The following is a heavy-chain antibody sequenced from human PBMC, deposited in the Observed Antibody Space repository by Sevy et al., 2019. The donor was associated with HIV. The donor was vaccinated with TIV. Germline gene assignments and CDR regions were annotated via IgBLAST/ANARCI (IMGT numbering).Heavy chain of an antibody. CDR3: TTYLGYCRSTSCHYYFDN. V-gene: IGHV3-73*01. D-gene: IGHD2-2*03. Sequence: GRSLRLSCAASGFTFSNAWMSWLRQASGKGLEWVGRIRMKANSYATAYAASVKGRFTISRDDSKNSAYLQMNSLKTEDTAVYYCTTYLGYCRSTSCHYYFDNWGQGTLVTVSS. CDR1: GFTFSNAW. J-gene: IGHJ4*02. CDR2: IRMKANSYAT.